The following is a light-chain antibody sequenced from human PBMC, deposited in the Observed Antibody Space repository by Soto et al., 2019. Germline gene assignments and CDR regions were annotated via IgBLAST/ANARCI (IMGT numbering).Light chain of an antibody. J-gene: IGLJ1*01. CDR3: CSYAGSTTDV. Sequence: QSALTQPASVSGSPGQSITISCTGTSSDVGSYNLVSWYQQHPGKAPKLMIYEVSKRPSGVSNRFSGSKSGNTASLTISGLQAEDEADYCCCSYAGSTTDVFGTGTKLTVL. CDR2: EVS. V-gene: IGLV2-23*02. CDR1: SSDVGSYNL.